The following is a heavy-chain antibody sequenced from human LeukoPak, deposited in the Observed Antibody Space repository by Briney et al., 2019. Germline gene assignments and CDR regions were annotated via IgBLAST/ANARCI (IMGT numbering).Heavy chain of an antibody. J-gene: IGHJ4*02. CDR2: IYPGDSDT. V-gene: IGHV5-51*01. CDR1: GYSFTSYW. Sequence: GESLKISCKGSGYSFTSYWIGWVRQMPGKGLEWMGIIYPGDSDTRYSPSFQGQVTISADKSISTAYLQWSSLKASDTAMYYCARNYYYGSGSYNLLVNWGQGTLVTVSS. CDR3: ARNYYYGSGSYNLLVN. D-gene: IGHD3-10*01.